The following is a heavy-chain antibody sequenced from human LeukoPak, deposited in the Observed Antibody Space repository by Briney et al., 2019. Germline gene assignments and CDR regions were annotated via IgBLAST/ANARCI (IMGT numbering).Heavy chain of an antibody. CDR2: ISALNGNT. CDR1: GYTFTDYG. V-gene: IGHV1-18*01. CDR3: ARDRTITMVRGVITQDQFDY. Sequence: ASVKVSCKASGYTFTDYGISWVRQAPGQGLEWMGLISALNGNTNNAQNFQGRVTLTTDPYTSTAYMEVTSLRSDDTAVYYCARDRTITMVRGVITQDQFDYWGQGTLVTVSS. D-gene: IGHD3-10*01. J-gene: IGHJ4*02.